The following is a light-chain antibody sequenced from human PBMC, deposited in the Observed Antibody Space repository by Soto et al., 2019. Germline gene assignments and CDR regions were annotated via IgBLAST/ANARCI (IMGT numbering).Light chain of an antibody. CDR3: CSYAGSYTWV. CDR1: SSAVGDYNY. Sequence: QSALTQPRSVSGSPGQSVTISCTGTSSAVGDYNYVSWYQQHPGKAPKLLIYAVNMRPSGVPDRFSGSKSGNTASLTISGLQAEDEADYSGCSYAGSYTWVFGGGTKLTVL. V-gene: IGLV2-11*01. CDR2: AVN. J-gene: IGLJ3*02.